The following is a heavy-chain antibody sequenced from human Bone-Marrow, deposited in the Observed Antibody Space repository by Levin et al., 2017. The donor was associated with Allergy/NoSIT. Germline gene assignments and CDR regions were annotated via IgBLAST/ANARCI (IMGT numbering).Heavy chain of an antibody. CDR1: GFNFSIYG. D-gene: IGHD1-1*01. CDR3: AVDPSGDTTGTKGWAFDD. CDR2: ISYDGSNT. Sequence: GGSLRLSCAASGFNFSIYGLHWVRQAPGKGLEWVAVISYDGSNTYYRESVKGRFTISRDNSKNTMYVQMNNLRPEDTAVYYCAVDPSGDTTGTKGWAFDDWGKGTVVTVSS. V-gene: IGHV3-30*03. J-gene: IGHJ4*02.